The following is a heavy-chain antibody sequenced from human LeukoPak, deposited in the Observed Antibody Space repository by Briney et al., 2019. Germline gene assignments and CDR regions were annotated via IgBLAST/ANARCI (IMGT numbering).Heavy chain of an antibody. CDR3: ARYYYGWDY. V-gene: IGHV6-1*01. J-gene: IGHJ4*02. D-gene: IGHD3-10*01. CDR2: TYSRSKWYN. Sequence: SQTLSLTCAISGDSVSSNSAAWSWVRQSPSRGLECLGRTYSRSKWYNEYALSVRSRITINADTSKNQFSLPLNSVPPDDTAVYYCARYYYGWDYWGQGTLVTVSS. CDR1: GDSVSSNSAA.